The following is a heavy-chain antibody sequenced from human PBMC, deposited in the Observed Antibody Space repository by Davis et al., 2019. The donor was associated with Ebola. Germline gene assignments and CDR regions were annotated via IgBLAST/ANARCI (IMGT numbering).Heavy chain of an antibody. Sequence: GESLKISCAASGLIVRNNHISWVRQAPGKGLEWVANIKQDGSEKYYVDSVEGRFTISRDSAKNSLYLQMNSLRAEDTAVYYCARRAEFDPWGQGTLVTVSS. CDR3: ARRAEFDP. D-gene: IGHD6-13*01. CDR1: GLIVRNNH. J-gene: IGHJ5*02. CDR2: IKQDGSEK. V-gene: IGHV3-7*03.